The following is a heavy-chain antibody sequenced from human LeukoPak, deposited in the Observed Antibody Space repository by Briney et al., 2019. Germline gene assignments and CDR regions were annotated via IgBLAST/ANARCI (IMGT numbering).Heavy chain of an antibody. CDR1: RFTFSSYA. J-gene: IGHJ4*02. CDR3: ARDRIAGFGELSRFDY. Sequence: GGSLRLSCAASRFTFSSYAMHWVRQAPGKGLEWVAVISYDGSNKYYADSVKGRFTISRDNSKNTLYLQMNSLRAVDTAVYYCARDRIAGFGELSRFDYWGQGTLVTVSS. V-gene: IGHV3-30*04. CDR2: ISYDGSNK. D-gene: IGHD3-10*01.